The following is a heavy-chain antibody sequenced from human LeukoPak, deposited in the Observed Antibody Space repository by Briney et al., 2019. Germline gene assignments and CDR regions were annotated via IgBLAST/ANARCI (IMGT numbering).Heavy chain of an antibody. V-gene: IGHV1-2*02. Sequence: ASVKVSCKASGYTFTGYYIHWVRQAPGQGLEWMGWINPNSGGTNYAQKFQGRVTMTRDTSISTAYMELSRLRSDDTAVYYCARTDSGYEYYYYYGMVVWGQGTTVTVSS. D-gene: IGHD5-12*01. CDR1: GYTFTGYY. CDR2: INPNSGGT. CDR3: ARTDSGYEYYYYYGMVV. J-gene: IGHJ6*02.